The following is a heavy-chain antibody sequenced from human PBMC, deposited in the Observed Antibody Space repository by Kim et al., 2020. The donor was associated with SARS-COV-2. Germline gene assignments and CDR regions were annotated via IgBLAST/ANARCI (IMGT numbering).Heavy chain of an antibody. CDR2: INAYNGKT. CDR1: GYTFTSYG. Sequence: ASVKVSCKASGYTFTSYGISWVRQAPGQGLEWMGWINAYNGKTNYAKDLQGRVTMSTDTSTSTAYMELRSLRSDDTAVYYCARSWDNWNYLDSYWGQGTLVTVTS. V-gene: IGHV1-18*01. J-gene: IGHJ4*02. D-gene: IGHD1-7*01. CDR3: ARSWDNWNYLDSY.